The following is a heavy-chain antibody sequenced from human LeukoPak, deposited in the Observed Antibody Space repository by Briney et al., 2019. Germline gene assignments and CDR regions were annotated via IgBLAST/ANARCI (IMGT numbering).Heavy chain of an antibody. Sequence: GASVKVSCKASGYTFTSHGINWVRQAPGQGLEWMGSINTNNGNTNYAQKLQGRVTMTTDTSTSTAYMELRSLRSDDTAVYYCAREDSSGYHAFDIWGQGTMVTVSS. J-gene: IGHJ3*02. V-gene: IGHV1-18*01. CDR1: GYTFTSHG. CDR3: AREDSSGYHAFDI. D-gene: IGHD3-22*01. CDR2: INTNNGNT.